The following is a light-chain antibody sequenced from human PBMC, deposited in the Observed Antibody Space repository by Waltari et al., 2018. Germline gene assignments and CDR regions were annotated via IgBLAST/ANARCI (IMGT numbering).Light chain of an antibody. CDR1: SSDVGGYND. CDR2: DVT. V-gene: IGLV2-14*01. J-gene: IGLJ3*02. Sequence: QSALTQPASVSGSPGQSITISCTGSSSDVGGYNDVTWYQPFPDRAPKLIIYDVTNRPSGVSYRFSGSKSANTASLTLSGLQPEDEAEYYCASYNPGSTLVFGGGTKLTVL. CDR3: ASYNPGSTLV.